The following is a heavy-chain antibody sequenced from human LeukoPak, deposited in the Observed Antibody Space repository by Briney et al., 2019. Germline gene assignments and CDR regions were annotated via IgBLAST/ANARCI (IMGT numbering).Heavy chain of an antibody. CDR3: AKGGYSYGYVGNWFDP. CDR1: GFTFSSYA. J-gene: IGHJ5*02. D-gene: IGHD5-18*01. CDR2: ISGSGGST. V-gene: IGHV3-23*01. Sequence: GGSLRLSCAASGFTFSSYAMSRVREAPGKGLEWVSAISGSGGSTYYADSVKGRFTISRDNSKNTLYLQITSLRAEDTAVYYCAKGGYSYGYVGNWFDPWGQGTLVTVSS.